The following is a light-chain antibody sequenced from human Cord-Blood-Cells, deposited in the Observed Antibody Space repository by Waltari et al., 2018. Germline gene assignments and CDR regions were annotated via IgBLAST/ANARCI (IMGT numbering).Light chain of an antibody. CDR3: QQLNSYPRT. CDR1: QGLSRY. Sequence: DIQLTQSPSFLSASVGDRVTITCRASQGLSRYLAWYQQKPGKAPKLLIYAASTLQSGVPSRFSGSGSGTEFTLTISSLQPEDFATYYCQQLNSYPRTFGGGTKVEIK. V-gene: IGKV1-9*01. CDR2: AAS. J-gene: IGKJ4*01.